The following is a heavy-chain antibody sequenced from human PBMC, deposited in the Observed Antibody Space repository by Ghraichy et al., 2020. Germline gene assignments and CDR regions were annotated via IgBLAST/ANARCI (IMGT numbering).Heavy chain of an antibody. CDR1: GYTFTSYG. J-gene: IGHJ6*02. CDR3: ARESGSPGNYDFWSGSYYYGMDV. V-gene: IGHV1-18*04. Sequence: ASVKVSCKASGYTFTSYGISWVRQAPGQGLEWMGWISANNGNTNYAQKLQGRVTMTTDTSTSTAYMEVRSLRSDDTAVYYCARESGSPGNYDFWSGSYYYGMDVWGQGTTVTVSS. CDR2: ISANNGNT. D-gene: IGHD3-3*01.